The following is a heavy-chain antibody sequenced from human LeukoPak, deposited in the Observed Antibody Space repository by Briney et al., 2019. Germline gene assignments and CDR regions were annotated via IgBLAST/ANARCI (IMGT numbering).Heavy chain of an antibody. Sequence: SETLSLTCTVSGGSISSYYWSWIRQPPGKGLEWIGYIYYSGSTNYNPSLKSRVTISVDTSKNQFSLKLSSVTAADTAVYYCARHRATYYDILTGYNYYYYGMDVWGQGTTVTVFS. V-gene: IGHV4-59*01. CDR1: GGSISSYY. D-gene: IGHD3-9*01. CDR2: IYYSGST. CDR3: ARHRATYYDILTGYNYYYYGMDV. J-gene: IGHJ6*02.